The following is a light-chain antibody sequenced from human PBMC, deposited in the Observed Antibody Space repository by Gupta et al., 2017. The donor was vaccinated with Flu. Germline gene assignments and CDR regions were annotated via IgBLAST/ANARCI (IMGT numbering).Light chain of an antibody. CDR2: GAS. CDR3: QHYGSSPPWT. CDR1: QSVSSSY. V-gene: IGKV3-20*01. Sequence: EIVLTQSPGTLSLSPGERATLSCRVSQSVSSSYLAWYQQKPGQAPRLLMYGASSRATGIPDRLSGSGSGTDFTLTISRLEPEDFAVYYCQHYGSSPPWTFGQGTKVDIK. J-gene: IGKJ1*01.